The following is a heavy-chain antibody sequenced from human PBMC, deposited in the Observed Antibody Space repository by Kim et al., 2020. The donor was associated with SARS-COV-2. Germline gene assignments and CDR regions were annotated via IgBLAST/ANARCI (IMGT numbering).Heavy chain of an antibody. J-gene: IGHJ4*02. CDR2: T. CDR3: ASTTAGATGDY. V-gene: IGHV1-3*01. Sequence: TKYSPQFQGRVTITRDTSASTAYMELSSLRSEDTAVYYCASTTAGATGDYWGQGTLVTVSS. D-gene: IGHD1-26*01.